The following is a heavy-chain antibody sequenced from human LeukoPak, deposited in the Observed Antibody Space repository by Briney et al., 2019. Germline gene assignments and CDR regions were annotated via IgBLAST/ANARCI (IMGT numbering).Heavy chain of an antibody. Sequence: GSGPTLVNPTQTLTLTCTFSGFSLRSAGVGVGWIRQPPGKALEWLALIYWDNNKLYNPSLKSRLTITKDTSKNQVVLTMTNMDPVDTATYYCSHYGDYRFLYYFDHWGQGTLVTVSS. J-gene: IGHJ4*02. D-gene: IGHD4-17*01. CDR2: IYWDNNK. CDR3: SHYGDYRFLYYFDH. CDR1: GFSLRSAGVG. V-gene: IGHV2-5*02.